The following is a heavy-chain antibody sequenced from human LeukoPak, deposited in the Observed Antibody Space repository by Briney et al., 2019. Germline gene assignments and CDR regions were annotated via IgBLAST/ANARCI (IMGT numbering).Heavy chain of an antibody. Sequence: ASVKVSCKASRYTFTAYYMHWVRQAPGQGLEWMGWINPNSGGTNYPQKFQGRVTMTRDTSISTAYMDLSRLRSDDTAVYYCASARDSGSYPSPFDYWGQGTLVTVSS. V-gene: IGHV1-2*02. J-gene: IGHJ4*02. CDR2: INPNSGGT. CDR1: RYTFTAYY. CDR3: ASARDSGSYPSPFDY. D-gene: IGHD1-26*01.